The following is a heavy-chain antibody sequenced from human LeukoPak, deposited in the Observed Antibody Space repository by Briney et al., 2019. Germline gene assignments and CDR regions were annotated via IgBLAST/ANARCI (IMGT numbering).Heavy chain of an antibody. CDR3: ARATHSSGWYGVFDY. CDR1: GGSISSNY. CDR2: IYYNGNT. D-gene: IGHD6-19*01. J-gene: IGHJ4*02. V-gene: IGHV4-59*01. Sequence: SETLSLTCTVSGGSISSNYWSWIRQPPGKGLEWIGYIYYNGNTNYNPSLKSRVTISVDTSKYQFSLKLSSVTAADTAVYYCARATHSSGWYGVFDYWGQGTLVTVSS.